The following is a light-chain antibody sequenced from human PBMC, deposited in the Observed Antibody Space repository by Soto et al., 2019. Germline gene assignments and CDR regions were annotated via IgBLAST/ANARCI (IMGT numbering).Light chain of an antibody. J-gene: IGLJ2*01. V-gene: IGLV2-14*01. CDR2: EVR. Sequence: QSVLTQPGSVSGSPGQSITISCAGTIRDVGAYNLVSWYQQYPGRAPQLILYEVRNRPSGISFRFSGFKSGNTASLTISGLQAEDEADYYCSSFTSKSTLIFGGGTK. CDR1: IRDVGAYNL. CDR3: SSFTSKSTLI.